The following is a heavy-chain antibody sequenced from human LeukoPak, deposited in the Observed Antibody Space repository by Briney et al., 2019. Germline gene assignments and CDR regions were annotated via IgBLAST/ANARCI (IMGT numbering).Heavy chain of an antibody. Sequence: ASVKVSCKASGYTFTSYDINWVRQAPGQGLEWMGWMNPNSGNTGYAQKFQGRVTMTRNTSISTAYMELSSLRSEDTAVYYCARGPTYYDFWSGYLSSYYYYYGMDVWGQGTTVTVSS. J-gene: IGHJ6*02. CDR2: MNPNSGNT. CDR1: GYTFTSYD. D-gene: IGHD3-3*01. V-gene: IGHV1-8*01. CDR3: ARGPTYYDFWSGYLSSYYYYYGMDV.